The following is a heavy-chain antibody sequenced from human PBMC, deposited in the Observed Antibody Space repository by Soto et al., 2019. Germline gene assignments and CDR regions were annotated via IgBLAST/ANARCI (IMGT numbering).Heavy chain of an antibody. V-gene: IGHV4-31*03. Sequence: SETLSLTCTVSGGSISSGGHYWSWIRQHPGKGLEWIGYIYYSGSTYYNPSLKSRVTISVDRSKNQFSLKLSSVTAADTAVYYCARGGVDYYDSSGYYFSPYYFDYWGQGTLVTVSS. D-gene: IGHD3-22*01. CDR2: IYYSGST. CDR1: GGSISSGGHY. CDR3: ARGGVDYYDSSGYYFSPYYFDY. J-gene: IGHJ4*02.